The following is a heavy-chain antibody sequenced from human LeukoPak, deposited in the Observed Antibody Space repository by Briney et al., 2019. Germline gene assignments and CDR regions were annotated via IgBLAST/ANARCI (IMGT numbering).Heavy chain of an antibody. J-gene: IGHJ6*03. CDR2: INHSGST. CDR1: GGSFSGYY. CDR3: ARNYGDYYYYYYYREV. Sequence: SETLSLTCAVYGGSFSGYYWSWIRQPPGKGLEWIGEINHSGSTNYNPSLKSRVTISVDTSKNQFSLKLSSVTAADTAVYYCARNYGDYYYYYYYREVWGKGTTVTVSS. D-gene: IGHD4-17*01. V-gene: IGHV4-34*01.